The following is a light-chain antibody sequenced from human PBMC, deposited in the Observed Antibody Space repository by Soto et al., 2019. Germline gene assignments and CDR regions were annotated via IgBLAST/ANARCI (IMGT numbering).Light chain of an antibody. V-gene: IGLV2-14*01. CDR2: EVS. CDR3: SSYSISTAYL. CDR1: SSDVGGYDY. J-gene: IGLJ1*01. Sequence: LTQPASVSGSPGQSITTSCTGTSSDVGGYDYVSWYQLHPGKAPKLMVFEVSNRPSGVSYRFSGSKSGNTASLTISGLQAEDEADYFCSSYSISTAYLFGTGTKVTVL.